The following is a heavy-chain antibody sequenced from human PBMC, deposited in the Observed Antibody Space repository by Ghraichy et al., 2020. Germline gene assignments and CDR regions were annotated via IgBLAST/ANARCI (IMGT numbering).Heavy chain of an antibody. D-gene: IGHD3-10*01. CDR3: ARSSDYIGSGDY. CDR2: IYYSGTT. Sequence: SETLSLTCTVYGGSVSSGSYYWTWIRQPPGKGLEWIGYIYYSGTTNYNPSLQSRVTMSVDTSKNQFSLKLSSVTTADTAVYYCARSSDYIGSGDYWGQGVLVTVSS. CDR1: GGSVSSGSYY. J-gene: IGHJ4*02. V-gene: IGHV4-61*01.